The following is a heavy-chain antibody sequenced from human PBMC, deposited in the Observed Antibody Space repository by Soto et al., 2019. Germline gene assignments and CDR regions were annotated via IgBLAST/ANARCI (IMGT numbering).Heavy chain of an antibody. Sequence: SRVTISVDTSKNQFSLKLSSVTAADTAVYYCVRNGGSENWFDPWGQGTLVTVSS. CDR3: VRNGGSENWFDP. V-gene: IGHV4-59*01. J-gene: IGHJ5*02. D-gene: IGHD1-1*01.